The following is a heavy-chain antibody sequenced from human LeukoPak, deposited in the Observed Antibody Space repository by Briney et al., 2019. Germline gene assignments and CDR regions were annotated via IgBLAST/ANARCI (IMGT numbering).Heavy chain of an antibody. D-gene: IGHD3-10*01. CDR1: GGSISRSNW. Sequence: PSETLSLTCAVSGGSISRSNWRGWARPPPGKGLEWIGEIYHSGSTNYNPSLKSRVTISVDKSKNQFSLKLSSVTAADTAVYYCARGFFMVRGVTLDYWGQGTLVTVSS. J-gene: IGHJ4*02. CDR2: IYHSGST. CDR3: ARGFFMVRGVTLDY. V-gene: IGHV4-4*02.